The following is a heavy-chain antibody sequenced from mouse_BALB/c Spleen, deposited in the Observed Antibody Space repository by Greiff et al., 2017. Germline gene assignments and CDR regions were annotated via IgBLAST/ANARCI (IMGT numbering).Heavy chain of an antibody. V-gene: IGHV5-6-5*01. CDR3: AREGLGYYGSSDAMDY. Sequence: EVQGVESGGGLVKPGGSLKLSCAASGFTFSSYAMSWVRQTPEKRLEWVASISSGGSTYYPDSVKGRFTISRDNARNILYLQMSSLRSEDTAMYYCAREGLGYYGSSDAMDYWGQGTSVTVSS. CDR1: GFTFSSYA. J-gene: IGHJ4*01. CDR2: ISSGGST. D-gene: IGHD1-1*01.